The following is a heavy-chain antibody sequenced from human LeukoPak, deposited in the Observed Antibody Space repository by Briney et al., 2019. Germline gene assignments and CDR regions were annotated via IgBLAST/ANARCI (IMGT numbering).Heavy chain of an antibody. CDR2: IYYSGST. V-gene: IGHV4-59*08. D-gene: IGHD3-22*01. CDR1: GGSISSYY. CDR3: AEHKFRRLYYDSSGYAFDI. Sequence: PSETLSLTCTVSGGSISSYYWSWIRQPPGKGLEWIGYIYYSGSTNYNPPLKSRVTISVDTPKNQFSLKLSSVTAADTVVYYCAEHKFRRLYYDSSGYAFDIWGQGTMVTVSS. J-gene: IGHJ3*02.